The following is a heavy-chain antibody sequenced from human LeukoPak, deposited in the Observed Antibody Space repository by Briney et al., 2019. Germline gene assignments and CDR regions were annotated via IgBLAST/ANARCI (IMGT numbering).Heavy chain of an antibody. CDR3: IKGGRHSSSWNDY. D-gene: IGHD6-13*01. CDR1: VDSFSPYY. V-gene: IGHV3-9*01. CDR2: ITWNSGSK. Sequence: LSLTCTVSVDSFSPYYWSWTRQPPGKGLGWVSSITWNSGSKVYADSVKGRFTISRDNAKNSLYLQMNSLRVEDTAFYYCIKGGRHSSSWNDYWGQGTLVTVSS. J-gene: IGHJ4*02.